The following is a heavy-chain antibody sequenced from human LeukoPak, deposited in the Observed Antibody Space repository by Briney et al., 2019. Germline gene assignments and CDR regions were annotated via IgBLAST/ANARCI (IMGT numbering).Heavy chain of an antibody. CDR1: GGTFSSSA. J-gene: IGHJ6*02. CDR3: ARDQGLTAPPPYGLDV. D-gene: IGHD5-18*01. V-gene: IGHV1-69*04. Sequence: SVKVSFKASGGTFSSSAITWVRQAPGQGLEWMRRIIPVLNITNYAQKFQGRVTITADTSTSTAYMELSSLRSEETAVYYCARDQGLTAPPPYGLDVWGQGTTVTVSS. CDR2: IIPVLNIT.